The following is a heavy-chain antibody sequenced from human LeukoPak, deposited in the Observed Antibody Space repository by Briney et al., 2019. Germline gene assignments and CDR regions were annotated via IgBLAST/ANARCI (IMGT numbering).Heavy chain of an antibody. Sequence: GASVKVSCKASGYTFTNSYIHWVRQPPGQVLEWMGLINPDGGNTNYAQNFQGRVTLTRDTSTSTAYMELSSLRSEDTAIYYCARIRDGYNDAYDIWGQGTVVTVPS. D-gene: IGHD5-24*01. CDR1: GYTFTNSY. J-gene: IGHJ3*02. CDR3: ARIRDGYNDAYDI. V-gene: IGHV1-46*01. CDR2: INPDGGNT.